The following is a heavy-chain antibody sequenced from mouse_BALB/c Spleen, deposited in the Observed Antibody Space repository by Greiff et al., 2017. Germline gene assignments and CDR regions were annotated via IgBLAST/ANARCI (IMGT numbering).Heavy chain of an antibody. CDR2: IYPGNSDT. Sequence: EVKLEESGTVLARPGASVKMSCKASGYSFTSYWMHWVKQRPGQGLEWIGAIYPGNSDTSYNQKFKGKAKLTAVTSASTAYMELSSLTNEDSAVYYCTRRYYGSSFDYWGQGTTLTVSS. V-gene: IGHV1-5*01. CDR3: TRRYYGSSFDY. D-gene: IGHD1-1*01. J-gene: IGHJ2*01. CDR1: GYSFTSYW.